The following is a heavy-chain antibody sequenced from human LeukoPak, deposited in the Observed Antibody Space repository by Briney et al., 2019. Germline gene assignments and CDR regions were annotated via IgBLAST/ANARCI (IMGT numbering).Heavy chain of an antibody. CDR2: IYYSGST. D-gene: IGHD1-14*01. CDR3: ARKPIINSAWYYFDY. V-gene: IGHV4-39*07. Sequence: SETLSLTCTVSGGSISSSSYYWGWIRQPPGKGLEWIGSIYYSGSTYYNPSLKSRVTISVDTSKNQFSLKLSSVTAADTAIYYCARKPIINSAWYYFDYWGQGTLVTVSS. J-gene: IGHJ4*02. CDR1: GGSISSSSYY.